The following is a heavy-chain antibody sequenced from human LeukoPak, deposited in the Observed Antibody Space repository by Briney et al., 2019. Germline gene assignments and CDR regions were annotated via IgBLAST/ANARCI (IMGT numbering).Heavy chain of an antibody. J-gene: IGHJ4*02. Sequence: PGGSLRLSCAASGFTFGSYGMHWVRQAPGKGLEWVSVISYDGTNKCYADSVKGRLTIYRDNSKNTLYLQMNSLRAEDTAVYYCAQDLGEQWLVYYFDYWGQGTLVTVSS. V-gene: IGHV3-30*18. CDR1: GFTFGSYG. D-gene: IGHD6-19*01. CDR2: ISYDGTNK. CDR3: AQDLGEQWLVYYFDY.